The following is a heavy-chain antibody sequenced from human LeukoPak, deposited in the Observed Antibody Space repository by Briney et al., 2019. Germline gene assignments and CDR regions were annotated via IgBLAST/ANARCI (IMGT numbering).Heavy chain of an antibody. CDR1: GGTFSSYA. J-gene: IGHJ3*02. Sequence: ASVKVSCKASGGTFSSYAISWVRQAPGQGLEWMGGIIPIFGTANYAQKFQGRVTITADESTSTAYMELSSLRSDDTAVYYCLRRGRGADLMDAFDIWGQGTMVTASS. CDR2: IIPIFGTA. V-gene: IGHV1-69*13. CDR3: LRRGRGADLMDAFDI. D-gene: IGHD3-10*01.